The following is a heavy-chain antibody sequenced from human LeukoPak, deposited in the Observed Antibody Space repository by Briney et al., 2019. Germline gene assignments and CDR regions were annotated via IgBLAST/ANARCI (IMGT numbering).Heavy chain of an antibody. CDR1: GGSFSGYY. J-gene: IGHJ4*02. Sequence: SETLSPTCAVYGGSFSGYYWSWIRQPPGEGLEWIGEINHSGRTNYTPSLKSRGTISVDTSKNQFSLKLSSVTAADTAVYYCARGQGTVTTHWGQGTLVTVSS. CDR2: INHSGRT. V-gene: IGHV4-34*01. D-gene: IGHD4-17*01. CDR3: ARGQGTVTTH.